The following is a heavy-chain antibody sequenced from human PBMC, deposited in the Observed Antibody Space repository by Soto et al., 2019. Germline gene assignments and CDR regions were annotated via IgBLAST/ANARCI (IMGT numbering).Heavy chain of an antibody. CDR1: GFTFSSYS. V-gene: IGHV3-21*05. D-gene: IGHD4-17*01. J-gene: IGHJ5*02. Sequence: EVQLVESGGGLVKPGGSLRLSCAASGFTFSSYSMDWVRQAPGKGLEWISYISSDSGNIYYADSVKGRFTISRDNAKNSLYLQMNSLRDEDTAVYFCAREPSGGDDYGDPRESWGQGTLVTVSS. CDR3: AREPSGGDDYGDPRES. CDR2: ISSDSGNI.